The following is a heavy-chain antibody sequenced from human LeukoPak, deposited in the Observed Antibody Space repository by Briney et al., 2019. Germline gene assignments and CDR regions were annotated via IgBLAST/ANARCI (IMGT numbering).Heavy chain of an antibody. Sequence: GGSLRLSCAASGFTFSDYYMSWIRQAPGKGLEWVSYISSSGSTIYYADSVKGQFTISRDNAKNSLYLQMNSLRAEDTAVYYCASTQPIVVVVAATRDFDYWGQGTLVTVSS. CDR3: ASTQPIVVVVAATRDFDY. CDR2: ISSSGSTI. V-gene: IGHV3-11*01. CDR1: GFTFSDYY. D-gene: IGHD2-15*01. J-gene: IGHJ4*02.